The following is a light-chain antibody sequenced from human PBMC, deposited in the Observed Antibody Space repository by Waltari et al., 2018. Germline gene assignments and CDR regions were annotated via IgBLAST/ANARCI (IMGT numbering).Light chain of an antibody. J-gene: IGKJ2*01. CDR2: DAS. V-gene: IGKV3-11*01. CDR3: QHRRNWPSYT. CDR1: QSVSSF. Sequence: DIVLTQSPATLSLSPGQRATLSCRVNQSVSSFLAWYQQKPGQAPRLLIYDASNRATGIPARFSGSGSGTDFTLTISSLEPEDFAVYYCQHRRNWPSYTFGQGTKLEI.